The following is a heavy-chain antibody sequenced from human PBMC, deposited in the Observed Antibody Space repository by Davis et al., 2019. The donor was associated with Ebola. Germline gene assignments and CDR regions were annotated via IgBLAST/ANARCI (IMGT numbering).Heavy chain of an antibody. V-gene: IGHV5-10-1*01. J-gene: IGHJ6*03. Sequence: GESLKISCKGSGYSFTSQWISWVRQMPGKGLEWMGRIDPIDSFTNYSPSFQGHVTISVDKSISTAYLQWSSLKASDTALYYCARLSKEGSIYHDFMDVWGKGTTVTVSS. CDR2: IDPIDSFT. CDR1: GYSFTSQW. CDR3: ARLSKEGSIYHDFMDV. D-gene: IGHD2/OR15-2a*01.